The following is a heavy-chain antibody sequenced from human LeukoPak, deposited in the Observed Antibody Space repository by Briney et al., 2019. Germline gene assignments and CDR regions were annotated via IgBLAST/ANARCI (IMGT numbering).Heavy chain of an antibody. D-gene: IGHD3-10*01. Sequence: GGSLRLSCAASGFTFSSYWMHWVRQARGTGLVRVSRINSDGSSTSYADSVKGRFTISRDNAKNTLYVQMNSLRAEDTAVYYCSTGSGHAFDIWGRGTMVTVSS. J-gene: IGHJ3*02. CDR3: STGSGHAFDI. V-gene: IGHV3-74*01. CDR2: INSDGSST. CDR1: GFTFSSYW.